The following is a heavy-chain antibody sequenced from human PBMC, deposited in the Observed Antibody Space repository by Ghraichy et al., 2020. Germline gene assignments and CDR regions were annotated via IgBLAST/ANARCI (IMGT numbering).Heavy chain of an antibody. J-gene: IGHJ6*03. CDR2: INHSGST. V-gene: IGHV4-34*01. Sequence: SETLSLTCAVYGVSSSAYYWSWIRQPPGKRLEWIGEINHSGSTDYNPSLKSRVTISVDTSKNQFSLKLSSVTAADTAVYYCSSRRQYSSSWRSHMGVWGKGTTVTVSS. CDR1: GVSSSAYY. D-gene: IGHD6-13*01. CDR3: SSRRQYSSSWRSHMGV.